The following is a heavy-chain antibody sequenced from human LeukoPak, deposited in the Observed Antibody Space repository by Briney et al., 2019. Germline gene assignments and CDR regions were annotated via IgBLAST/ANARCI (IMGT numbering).Heavy chain of an antibody. CDR3: AREHYYQSSGYVGGNMDV. CDR2: IIPIFGTA. D-gene: IGHD3-22*01. CDR1: GGTFSSYA. Sequence: SVKVSCKASGGTFSSYAISWVRQAPGQGLEWMGGIIPIFGTANYAQKFQGRVTITADESTSTAYMELSSLRSEDTAVYYCAREHYYQSSGYVGGNMDVWGQGTTVTVSS. J-gene: IGHJ6*02. V-gene: IGHV1-69*13.